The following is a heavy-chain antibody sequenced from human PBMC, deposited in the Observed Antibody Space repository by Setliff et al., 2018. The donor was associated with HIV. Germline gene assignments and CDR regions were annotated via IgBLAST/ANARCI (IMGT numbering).Heavy chain of an antibody. V-gene: IGHV4-38-2*01. CDR3: ARGGYCTSTTCYPFDY. Sequence: SETLSLTCAVSGYSISSGYYWGWIRQPPGKGLEWIASIYHSGSTYYNPSLKSRVTISVDTSKNQFSLKLSSVTAADTAVYYCARGGYCTSTTCYPFDYWGQGALVTVSS. CDR2: IYHSGST. CDR1: GYSISSGYY. J-gene: IGHJ4*02. D-gene: IGHD2-2*01.